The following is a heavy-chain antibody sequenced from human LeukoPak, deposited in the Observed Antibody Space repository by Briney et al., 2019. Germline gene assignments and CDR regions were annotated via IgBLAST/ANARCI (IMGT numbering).Heavy chain of an antibody. CDR3: AATASNWFDP. J-gene: IGHJ5*02. CDR2: IYYSGNT. CDR1: GGSISSGDFY. D-gene: IGHD5-18*01. Sequence: SQTLSLTCTVSGGSISSGDFYWTCIRQPPGKGLEWIGYIYYSGNTYYNPSLKSRVTISVDTSKNQFSLKLSSVTAADTAVYYCAATASNWFDPWGQGTLVTVSS. V-gene: IGHV4-30-4*08.